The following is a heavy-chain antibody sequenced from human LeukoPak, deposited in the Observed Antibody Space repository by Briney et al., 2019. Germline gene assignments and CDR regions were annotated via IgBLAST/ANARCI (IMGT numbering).Heavy chain of an antibody. CDR2: INPNSGGT. CDR3: ARGGKPTVTIPSGLDY. CDR1: GYTFTGYY. J-gene: IGHJ4*02. D-gene: IGHD4-17*01. Sequence: ASVKVSCKASGYTFTGYYMHWVRQAPGQGLEWMGWINPNSGGTNYAQRFQGRVTMTRDTSISTAYMELNRLRSDDTAVYYCARGGKPTVTIPSGLDYWGQGALVTVSS. V-gene: IGHV1-2*02.